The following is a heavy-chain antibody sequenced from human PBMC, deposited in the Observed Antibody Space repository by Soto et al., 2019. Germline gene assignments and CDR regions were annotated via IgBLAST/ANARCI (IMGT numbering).Heavy chain of an antibody. CDR1: GFTFSSYA. CDR2: ISYDGSNK. J-gene: IGHJ4*02. Sequence: GGSLRLSCAASGFTFSSYAMHWVRQAPGKGLEWVAVISYDGSNKYYEDSVKGRFTISRDNSKNTLYLQMNSLRAEDTAVYYCARDDSSGPFDYWGQGTLVTVSS. CDR3: ARDDSSGPFDY. D-gene: IGHD6-19*01. V-gene: IGHV3-30-3*01.